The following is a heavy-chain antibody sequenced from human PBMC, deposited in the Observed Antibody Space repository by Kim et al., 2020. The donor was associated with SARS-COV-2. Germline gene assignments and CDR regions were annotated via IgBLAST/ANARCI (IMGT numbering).Heavy chain of an antibody. CDR2: ISGSDDST. J-gene: IGHJ4*02. CDR3: AKGRSGSPTAALNY. CDR1: GFTFSSYA. D-gene: IGHD1-26*01. Sequence: GGSLRLSCAASGFTFSSYAMSWVRQTPGKGLEWVSTISGSDDSTYNADSVNGRFAISRDDSKNTLYLQMNSLRAEDTAIYYCAKGRSGSPTAALNYWGQGTLVTVSS. V-gene: IGHV3-23*01.